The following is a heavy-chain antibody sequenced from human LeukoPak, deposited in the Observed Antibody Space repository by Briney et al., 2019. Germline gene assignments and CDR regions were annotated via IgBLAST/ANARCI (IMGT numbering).Heavy chain of an antibody. CDR3: AREAAVAKRGDYFDY. Sequence: SGTLSLTCAVYGGSFSDFYWSWIRQPPGKGLEWNGEINHSGSTSYNPSLKSRVTISVDTSKNQFSLKLSSVAAADTAVYYCAREAAVAKRGDYFDYWGQGTLVTVSS. V-gene: IGHV4-34*01. J-gene: IGHJ4*02. CDR2: INHSGST. D-gene: IGHD6-19*01. CDR1: GGSFSDFY.